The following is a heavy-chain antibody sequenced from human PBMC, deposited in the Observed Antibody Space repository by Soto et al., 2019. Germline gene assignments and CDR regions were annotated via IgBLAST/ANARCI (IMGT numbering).Heavy chain of an antibody. D-gene: IGHD3-22*01. J-gene: IGHJ3*02. Sequence: GGSLRLSCAASGFTFSSYAMSWVRQAPGKGLEWVSAISGSGGSTYYADSVKGRFTISRDNSKNTLYLQMNSLRAEDTAVYYCAKVYYYDSSGYYYVGDDAFDIWGQGTMVTVSS. CDR1: GFTFSSYA. CDR3: AKVYYYDSSGYYYVGDDAFDI. CDR2: ISGSGGST. V-gene: IGHV3-23*01.